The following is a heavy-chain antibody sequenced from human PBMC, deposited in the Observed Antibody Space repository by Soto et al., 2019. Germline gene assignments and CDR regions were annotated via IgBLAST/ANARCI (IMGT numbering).Heavy chain of an antibody. CDR2: IYWDDDK. CDR3: AHRRGFGYSLWFGEVLSWFDP. D-gene: IGHD3-10*01. CDR1: GFSLSTSGVG. J-gene: IGHJ5*02. Sequence: QITLKESGPTLVKPTQTLTLTCTFSGFSLSTSGVGVGWIRQPPGKALEWLALIYWDDDKRYSPSLKSRLTTTKDTSKKHVVRTMTNMDPVDTATYYCAHRRGFGYSLWFGEVLSWFDPWGQGTLVTVSS. V-gene: IGHV2-5*02.